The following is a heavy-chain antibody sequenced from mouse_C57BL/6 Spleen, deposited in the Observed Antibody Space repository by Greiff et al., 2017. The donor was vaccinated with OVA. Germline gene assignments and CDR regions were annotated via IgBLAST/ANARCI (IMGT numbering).Heavy chain of an antibody. J-gene: IGHJ4*01. CDR2: IYPGSGST. CDR1: GYTFTSYW. D-gene: IGHD3-3*01. Sequence: QLKQPGAELVKPGASVKMSCKASGYTFTSYWITWVKQRPGQGLEWIGDIYPGSGSTNYNEKFKSKATLTVDTSSSTAYMQLSSLTSEDSAVYYCAREGLAMDYWGQGTSVTVSS. CDR3: AREGLAMDY. V-gene: IGHV1-55*01.